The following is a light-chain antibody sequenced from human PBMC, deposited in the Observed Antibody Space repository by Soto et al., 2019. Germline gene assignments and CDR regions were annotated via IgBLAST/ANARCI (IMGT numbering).Light chain of an antibody. CDR1: QSISSW. V-gene: IGKV1-5*01. CDR3: QQYNSYSPWT. CDR2: DAS. J-gene: IGKJ1*01. Sequence: DIQMTQSHSTLSASVGDRVTITCRASQSISSWLAWYQQKPGKAPKLLIYDASSLESGVPSRFSGSGSGTEFTLSIRSLQPDDFATYYCQQYNSYSPWTFGQGTKVDNK.